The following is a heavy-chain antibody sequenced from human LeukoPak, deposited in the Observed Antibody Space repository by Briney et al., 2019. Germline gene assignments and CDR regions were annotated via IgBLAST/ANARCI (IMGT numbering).Heavy chain of an antibody. J-gene: IGHJ4*02. CDR1: GGSFSGYY. D-gene: IGHD3-22*01. CDR3: ARGRPSYYDSSGYYYPHFDY. Sequence: PSEALSLTCAVYGGSFSGYYWSWIRQSPGKGLEWIGEINHSGSTNYNPSLKSRVTISVDTSKNQFSLKLSSVTAADTAVYYCARGRPSYYDSSGYYYPHFDYWRQGTLVTVSS. CDR2: INHSGST. V-gene: IGHV4-34*01.